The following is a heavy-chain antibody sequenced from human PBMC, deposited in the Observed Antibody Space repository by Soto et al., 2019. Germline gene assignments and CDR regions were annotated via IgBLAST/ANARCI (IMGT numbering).Heavy chain of an antibody. J-gene: IGHJ4*02. CDR2: INPNSGGT. V-gene: IGHV1-2*02. D-gene: IGHD3-3*01. CDR1: GYTFTGYY. Sequence: VASVKVSCKASGYTFTGYYMHWVRQAPGQGLEWMGWINPNSGGTNYAQKFQGRVTMTRDTSISTAYMELSRLRSDDTAVYYCARDERSVLRFLELDYWGQGTLVTVSS. CDR3: ARDERSVLRFLELDY.